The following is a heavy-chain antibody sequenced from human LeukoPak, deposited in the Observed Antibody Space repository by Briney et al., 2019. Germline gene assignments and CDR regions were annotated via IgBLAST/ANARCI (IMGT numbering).Heavy chain of an antibody. J-gene: IGHJ6*02. Sequence: SGPVLVKPTETLTLTCTVSGFSINYARLGVSWIRQPPAKALEWLAHIFTNDEKSYRTSLKSRLTISKDTSKSQVILTMTNMGPVDTATYYCGRIRREVGLSRGVYGMDVWGQGTTVTVSS. V-gene: IGHV2-26*01. CDR2: IFTNDEK. CDR1: GFSINYARLG. CDR3: GRIRREVGLSRGVYGMDV. D-gene: IGHD2-8*01.